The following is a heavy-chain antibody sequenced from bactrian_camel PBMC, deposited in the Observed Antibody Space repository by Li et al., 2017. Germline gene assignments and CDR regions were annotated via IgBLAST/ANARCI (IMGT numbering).Heavy chain of an antibody. Sequence: HVQLVESGGGLVQPGGSLSVSCAASGFTFKNYYMRWVRQPPGKGLEWVSSISTEGTKTYYLDSVKGRVTISRDNAKNLVYLQLNSLEPEDTAMYYCGRGGGFRKYEIDSWGQGTQVTVS. J-gene: IGHJ4*01. CDR3: GRGGGFRKYEIDS. V-gene: IGHV3-2*01. D-gene: IGHD7*01. CDR2: ISTEGTKT. CDR1: GFTFKNYY.